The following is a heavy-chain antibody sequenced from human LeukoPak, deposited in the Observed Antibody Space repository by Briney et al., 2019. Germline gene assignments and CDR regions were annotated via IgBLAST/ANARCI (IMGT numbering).Heavy chain of an antibody. Sequence: GGSLRLSCAASGFTFSSYAMSWVRQAPGKGLEWVSSISSSSSYIYYADSVKGRFTISRDNAKNSLYLQMNSLRAEDTAVYYCARDRETYYYDSSGYHWGQGTLVTVSS. D-gene: IGHD3-22*01. CDR3: ARDRETYYYDSSGYH. J-gene: IGHJ5*02. CDR1: GFTFSSYA. CDR2: ISSSSSYI. V-gene: IGHV3-21*01.